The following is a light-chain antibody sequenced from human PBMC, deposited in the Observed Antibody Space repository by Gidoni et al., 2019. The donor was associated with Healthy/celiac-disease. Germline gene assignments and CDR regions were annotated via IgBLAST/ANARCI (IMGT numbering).Light chain of an antibody. J-gene: IGKJ1*01. CDR3: QQYNNWPRT. CDR1: QSVSSN. V-gene: IGKV3-15*01. CDR2: GAS. Sequence: EIVMTQSPATLSVSPGERATLSCRASQSVSSNLAWYQQKPGQAPRLLIYGASTRATGIPARFSGSGSGTEFTLTISSLQSEDFALYYCQQYNNWPRTFGHGTKV.